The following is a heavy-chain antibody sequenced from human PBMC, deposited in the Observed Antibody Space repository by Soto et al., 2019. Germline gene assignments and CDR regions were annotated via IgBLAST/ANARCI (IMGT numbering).Heavy chain of an antibody. CDR1: GCSISSYY. CDR2: IYYSGST. J-gene: IGHJ3*02. Sequence: SETLSLTCTVSGCSISSYYWSWIRQPPGKGLEWIGYIYYSGSTNYNPSLKSRVTISVDTSKNQFSLKLSSVTAADTAVYYCARLVLLVDYPRADDAYDIWGQGTMVTVSS. D-gene: IGHD4-17*01. V-gene: IGHV4-59*08. CDR3: ARLVLLVDYPRADDAYDI.